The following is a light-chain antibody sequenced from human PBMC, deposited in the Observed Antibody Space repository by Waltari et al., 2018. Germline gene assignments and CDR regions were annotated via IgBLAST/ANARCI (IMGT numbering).Light chain of an antibody. J-gene: IGLJ2*01. CDR1: SSHVGGYNY. Sequence: QSALTQPASVSGSPGQSITISCTGTSSHVGGYNYVSWYQQHPGKAPKFIIYDVSDRPSGVSNRFSGSKSGNTASLTISGLQAEDEADYYCTSYSTTTTLVFGGGTKVAVL. CDR3: TSYSTTTTLV. CDR2: DVS. V-gene: IGLV2-14*03.